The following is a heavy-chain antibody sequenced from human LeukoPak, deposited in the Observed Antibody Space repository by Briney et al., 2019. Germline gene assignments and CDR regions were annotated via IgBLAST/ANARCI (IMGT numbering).Heavy chain of an antibody. Sequence: ASVKVSCKASGYTFTSFHMHWVRQAPGQGLEWMGILNPGDGYTNYAQKFQGRVTITRDTSTYTVYMELRSLTSDDTALYYCAKDRGGSYTFYIWGQGTMVTVSS. D-gene: IGHD3-16*01. CDR1: GYTFTSFH. J-gene: IGHJ3*02. CDR2: LNPGDGYT. CDR3: AKDRGGSYTFYI. V-gene: IGHV1-46*01.